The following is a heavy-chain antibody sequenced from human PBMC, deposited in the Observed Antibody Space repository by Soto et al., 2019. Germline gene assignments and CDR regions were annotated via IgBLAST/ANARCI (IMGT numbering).Heavy chain of an antibody. J-gene: IGHJ6*02. CDR2: ISGSGGST. CDR1: GFTFSSYA. CDR3: ASGSYNYYYGRDV. D-gene: IGHD3-10*01. Sequence: EVQLLESGGGLVQPGGSLRLSCAASGFTFSSYAMSWVRQAPGKGLEWVSTISGSGGSTYYADSVKGRFTISRDNSKNTLYLQMNSLRAEDTAVYYGASGSYNYYYGRDVWGQGPTVTVSS. V-gene: IGHV3-23*01.